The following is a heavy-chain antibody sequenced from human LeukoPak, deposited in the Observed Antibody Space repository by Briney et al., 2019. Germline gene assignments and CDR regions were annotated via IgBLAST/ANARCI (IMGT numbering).Heavy chain of an antibody. J-gene: IGHJ4*02. CDR1: GFTFSSYG. CDR2: IRYDGGNK. V-gene: IGHV3-30*02. Sequence: GGSLRLSCAASGFTFSSYGMHWVRQAPGKGLEWVAFIRYDGGNKYYADSVKGRFTISRDNSKNTLYLQMNSLRAEDTAVYYCAKGQARGYYGSGSYGYWGQGTLVTVSS. D-gene: IGHD3-10*01. CDR3: AKGQARGYYGSGSYGY.